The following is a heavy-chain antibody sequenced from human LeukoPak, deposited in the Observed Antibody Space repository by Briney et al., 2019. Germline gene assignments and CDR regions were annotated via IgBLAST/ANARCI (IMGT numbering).Heavy chain of an antibody. V-gene: IGHV3-30*02. CDR3: AKDQPYYDFWSGYELDY. Sequence: GGSLRLSCAAPGFTFSSYGMHWVRQAPGKGLEWVAFIRYDGSNKYYADSVKGRFTISRDNSKNTLYLQMNSLRAEDTAVYYCAKDQPYYDFWSGYELDYWGQGTLVTVSS. D-gene: IGHD3-3*01. J-gene: IGHJ4*02. CDR1: GFTFSSYG. CDR2: IRYDGSNK.